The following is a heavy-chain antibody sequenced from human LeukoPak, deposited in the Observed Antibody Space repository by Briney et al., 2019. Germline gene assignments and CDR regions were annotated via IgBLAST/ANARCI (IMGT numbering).Heavy chain of an antibody. CDR1: GFTFSSYA. J-gene: IGHJ4*02. CDR2: ISGSGGST. Sequence: GGSLRLSCAASGFTFSSYAMTWVRQAPGKGLEWVSAISGSGGSTYYADSVQGRFTISRDDSKNTLSLQMNSLRVEDTAVYYCARDLAWGAFDYWGQGTLVTVSS. CDR3: ARDLAWGAFDY. D-gene: IGHD7-27*01. V-gene: IGHV3-23*01.